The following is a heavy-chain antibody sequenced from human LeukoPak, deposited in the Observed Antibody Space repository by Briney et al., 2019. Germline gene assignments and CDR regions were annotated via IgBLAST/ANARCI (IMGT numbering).Heavy chain of an antibody. Sequence: SETLSLTCTVSGGSISSSSYYWGWIRQPPGKGLEWIGSIYYSGSTNYNPSLKSRVTISVDTSKNQFSLKLSSVTAADTAVYYCARSVNYYGSGSYYRGTSQGYYFDYWGQGTLVTVSS. CDR1: GGSISSSSYY. J-gene: IGHJ4*02. V-gene: IGHV4-39*07. CDR2: IYYSGST. D-gene: IGHD3-10*01. CDR3: ARSVNYYGSGSYYRGTSQGYYFDY.